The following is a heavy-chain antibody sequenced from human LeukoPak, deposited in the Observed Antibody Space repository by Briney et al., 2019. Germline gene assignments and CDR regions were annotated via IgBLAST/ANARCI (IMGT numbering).Heavy chain of an antibody. CDR1: GGSFSGYY. V-gene: IGHV4-34*01. CDR3: ARVKSLLPYYYGMDV. CDR2: INHSGST. Sequence: PSETLSLTCAVYGGSFSGYYWSWIRQPPGKGLEWIGEINHSGSTNYNPSLKGRVTISVDTSKNQFSLKLSSVTAADTAVYYCARVKSLLPYYYGMDVWGQGTTVTVSS. J-gene: IGHJ6*02.